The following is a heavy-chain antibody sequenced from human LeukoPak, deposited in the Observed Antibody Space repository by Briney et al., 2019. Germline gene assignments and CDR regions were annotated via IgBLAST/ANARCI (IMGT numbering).Heavy chain of an antibody. J-gene: IGHJ4*02. Sequence: PGGSLRLSCTASGFTFSGYSMNWVRQAPGKGLEWVSSISSSSSYIYYADSVKGRFTISRDNAKNSLYLQMNGLRAEDTAVYYCASQYSSGLNYWGQGTLVTVSS. V-gene: IGHV3-21*01. CDR1: GFTFSGYS. CDR3: ASQYSSGLNY. D-gene: IGHD6-19*01. CDR2: ISSSSSYI.